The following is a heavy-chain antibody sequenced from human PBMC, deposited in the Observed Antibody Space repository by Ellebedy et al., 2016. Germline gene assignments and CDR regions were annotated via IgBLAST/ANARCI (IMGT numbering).Heavy chain of an antibody. D-gene: IGHD3-3*01. Sequence: GESLKISCAASGFTFSSYAMTWVRQAPGKGLEWVSGISGSGGSTYYADSVKGRLTISRDNSKNTLYLQMNSLRAEDTAVYYCAKDKSGLHGMDVWGQGTTVTVSS. CDR2: ISGSGGST. CDR3: AKDKSGLHGMDV. J-gene: IGHJ6*02. CDR1: GFTFSSYA. V-gene: IGHV3-23*01.